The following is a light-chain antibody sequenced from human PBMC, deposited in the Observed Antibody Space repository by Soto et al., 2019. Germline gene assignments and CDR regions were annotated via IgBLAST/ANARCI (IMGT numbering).Light chain of an antibody. CDR1: QSISTY. CDR3: QQSYSTPRT. Sequence: DIQMTQSPSSLSASVGDRVTITCRASQSISTYLNWYQQKVGKAPKLLIYAASSLKRGVPSRFSGSGSGTYFTLTISSLQPEDFATYYCQQSYSTPRTFGQGTKLEIK. CDR2: AAS. J-gene: IGKJ2*02. V-gene: IGKV1-39*01.